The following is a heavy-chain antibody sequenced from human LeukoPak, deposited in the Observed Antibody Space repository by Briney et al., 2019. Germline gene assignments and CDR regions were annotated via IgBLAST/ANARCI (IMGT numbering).Heavy chain of an antibody. Sequence: GGSLRLSCAASGFTFSDYEINWVRRAPGKGLEWVSCISTSGSTTYYADSVKGRFTISRDNAKNSLFLQMNTLTAEDTAVYYCARGALHVFDYWGQGTPVTVSS. D-gene: IGHD4/OR15-4a*01. CDR1: GFTFSDYE. V-gene: IGHV3-48*03. J-gene: IGHJ4*02. CDR3: ARGALHVFDY. CDR2: ISTSGSTT.